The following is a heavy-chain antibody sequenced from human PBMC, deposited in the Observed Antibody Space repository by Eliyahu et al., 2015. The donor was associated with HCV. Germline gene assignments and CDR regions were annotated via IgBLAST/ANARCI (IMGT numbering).Heavy chain of an antibody. CDR2: TSGSGGST. J-gene: IGHJ4*02. D-gene: IGHD3-22*01. CDR3: AKDADSSGYYSYFDX. V-gene: IGHV3-23*01. CDR1: GFTLXSYA. Sequence: EVQLLESGGGLVQPGGSLRXSCAASGFTLXSYAMSWVRQAPGKGLEWVSTTSGSGGSTYYADSVKGRFTISRDNSKNTLYLQMNSLRAEDTAVYYCAKDADSSGYYSYFDXWGQGTLVTVSS.